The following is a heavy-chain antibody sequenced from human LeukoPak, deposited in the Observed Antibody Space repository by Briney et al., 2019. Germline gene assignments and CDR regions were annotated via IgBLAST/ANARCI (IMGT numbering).Heavy chain of an antibody. Sequence: PSQTLSLTCAVSGGSISSGGYSWSWIRQPPGKGLEWIGYIYHSGSTYYNPSLKSRVTISVDRSKNQFSLKLSSVTAADTAVYYCAREGHGIAAAELFDYWGQGTLVTVSS. CDR1: GGSISSGGYS. CDR2: IYHSGST. CDR3: AREGHGIAAAELFDY. J-gene: IGHJ4*02. V-gene: IGHV4-30-2*01. D-gene: IGHD6-13*01.